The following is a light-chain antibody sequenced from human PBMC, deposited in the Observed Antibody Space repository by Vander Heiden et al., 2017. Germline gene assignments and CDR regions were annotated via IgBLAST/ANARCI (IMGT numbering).Light chain of an antibody. CDR3: AAWDDSLSRWV. V-gene: IGLV1-47*02. J-gene: IGLJ3*02. CDR2: SNN. CDR1: SSNIGSHY. Sequence: QSVLTQPPSASGTPGQRVPIPCSGSSSNIGSHYVYWYQQLPGTAPKLLIYSNNQRPSGVPDRFSGSKSGTSASLAISGLRSEDEADYYCAAWDDSLSRWVFGGGTKLTVL.